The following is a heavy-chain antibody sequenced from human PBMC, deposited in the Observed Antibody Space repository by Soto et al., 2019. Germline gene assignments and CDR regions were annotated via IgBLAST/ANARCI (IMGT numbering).Heavy chain of an antibody. Sequence: SETLSLTYSNSGRTISTSYWIRIRQPPGKGLEWIGYIYYRGSTNYNPSLKSRVTISVDTSKNQFSLKLSSVTAADTAVYYCARMGKGNHHNYYYYGMDVWGQGNTVT. J-gene: IGHJ6*02. V-gene: IGHV4-59*01. CDR2: IYYRGST. D-gene: IGHD1-1*01. CDR1: GRTISTSY. CDR3: ARMGKGNHHNYYYYGMDV.